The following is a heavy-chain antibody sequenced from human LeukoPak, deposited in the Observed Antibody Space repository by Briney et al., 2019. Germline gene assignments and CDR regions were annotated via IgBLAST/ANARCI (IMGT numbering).Heavy chain of an antibody. CDR1: GYIFTSYD. Sequence: ASVKVSCKATGYIFTSYDMHWVRQAPGQRLEWMGWINAGNGNTKYSQKFQGRVTITRDTSASTAYMELSSLRSEDTAVYYCARDRMSPTWLAYFDYWGQGTLVTVSS. V-gene: IGHV1-3*01. CDR2: INAGNGNT. CDR3: ARDRMSPTWLAYFDY. D-gene: IGHD6-19*01. J-gene: IGHJ4*02.